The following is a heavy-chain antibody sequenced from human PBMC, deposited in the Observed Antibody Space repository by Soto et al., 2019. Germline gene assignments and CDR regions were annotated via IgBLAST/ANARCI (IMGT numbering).Heavy chain of an antibody. V-gene: IGHV4-34*01. CDR1: GGSFSGYY. J-gene: IGHJ4*02. CDR3: ARALSSIASPHYFDY. D-gene: IGHD6-6*01. CDR2: INHSGST. Sequence: QVQLQQWGAGLLKPSETLSLTCAVDGGSFSGYYWRWIRQPPGKGLEWIGEINHSGSTNYNPSLKSRVTISVDTSKNQFSLKLSSVTAADTAVYYCARALSSIASPHYFDYWGQGTLVTVSS.